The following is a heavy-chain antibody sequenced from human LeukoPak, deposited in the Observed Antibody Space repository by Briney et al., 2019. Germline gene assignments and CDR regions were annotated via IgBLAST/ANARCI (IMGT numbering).Heavy chain of an antibody. CDR3: ARVGANSRSYYYFDH. CDR2: LYQSGST. V-gene: IGHV4-30-2*01. D-gene: IGHD6-13*01. J-gene: IGHJ4*02. Sequence: PSETLSLTCAVSGGSINSGGHPWSWIRQPPGKGLEWIGYLYQSGSTYYNPSLESRVTISADRSKNQFSLKLRSVTAADTAVYYCARVGANSRSYYYFDHWGQGTLVTVSS. CDR1: GGSINSGGHP.